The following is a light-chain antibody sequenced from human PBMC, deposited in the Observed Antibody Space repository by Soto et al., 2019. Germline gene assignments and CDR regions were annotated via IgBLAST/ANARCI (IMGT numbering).Light chain of an antibody. V-gene: IGKV3-20*01. CDR3: QQYGSSPRT. CDR1: QSVSYY. CDR2: DAS. Sequence: EIVLTQSPGTLSLSPVERATLSCRASQSVSYYLAWYQQKPGQAPRLLIYDASSRATGVPDRFSGSGSGTDFTLTISRLEPEDFAVYYCQQYGSSPRTCGQGTKGDIK. J-gene: IGKJ1*01.